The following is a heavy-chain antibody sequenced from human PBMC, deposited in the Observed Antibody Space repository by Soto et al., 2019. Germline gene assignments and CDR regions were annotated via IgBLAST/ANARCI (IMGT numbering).Heavy chain of an antibody. CDR2: ISSNGVGT. CDR3: ARRARPDFYYMDV. V-gene: IGHV3-64*01. D-gene: IGHD6-6*01. CDR1: GFTLSGYA. Sequence: EVQLAESGGGLAQPGGSLRLSCAASGFTLSGYAMDWVRQAPGKGLEYVSGISSNGVGTYYANSVQGRFTISRDNSKNTVYLQMDSLRPEDMAVYYCARRARPDFYYMDVWGKGTTVTASS. J-gene: IGHJ6*03.